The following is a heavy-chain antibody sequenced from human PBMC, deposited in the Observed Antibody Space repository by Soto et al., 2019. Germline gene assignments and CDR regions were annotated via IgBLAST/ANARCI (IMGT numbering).Heavy chain of an antibody. Sequence: PGGTRRLSCAASGFTFTSYSMNWIRQPPGKGLEWVSAISGSGGNTYYADSVKGRCTISRDNFKNTLYLQLNSLSAEDTAVYYCVKTPRYGSGGGCYAGYFDHWGRGTLVTVSS. V-gene: IGHV3-23*01. J-gene: IGHJ4*02. D-gene: IGHD2-15*01. CDR3: VKTPRYGSGGGCYAGYFDH. CDR2: ISGSGGNT. CDR1: GFTFTSYS.